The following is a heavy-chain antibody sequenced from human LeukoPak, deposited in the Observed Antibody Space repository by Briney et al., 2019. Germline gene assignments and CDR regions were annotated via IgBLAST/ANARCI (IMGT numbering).Heavy chain of an antibody. CDR2: ISGNGGST. CDR3: AKLNSYGDY. Sequence: GGSLRLSCAVSGFTFSNHGMSWVRQAPGKGLEWVSTISGNGGSTYYADSVKGRFTISRDNSKNMVYLQMDSPRAEDTAAYYCAKLNSYGDYWGQGTLVTISS. D-gene: IGHD5-18*01. CDR1: GFTFSNHG. J-gene: IGHJ4*02. V-gene: IGHV3-23*01.